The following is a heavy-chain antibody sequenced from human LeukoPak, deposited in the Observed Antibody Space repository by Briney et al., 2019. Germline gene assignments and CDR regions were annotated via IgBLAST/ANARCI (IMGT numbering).Heavy chain of an antibody. D-gene: IGHD6-13*01. CDR2: IYYNGRT. CDR1: GASISSYY. Sequence: SQTLSLTCTVSGASISSYYWSWIRQPPGKGLEWIGYIYYNGRTKYNPSLKSRSSISVDKTMNQFYLKMSCVTAADTTVYYFASHELSSDWYPAFLDYWGQGILVTVSA. CDR3: ASHELSSDWYPAFLDY. V-gene: IGHV4-59*08. J-gene: IGHJ4*02.